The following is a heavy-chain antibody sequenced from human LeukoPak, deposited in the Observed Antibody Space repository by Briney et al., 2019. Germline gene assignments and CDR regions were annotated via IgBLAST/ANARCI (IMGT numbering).Heavy chain of an antibody. J-gene: IGHJ5*02. V-gene: IGHV1-24*01. D-gene: IGHD2-2*01. CDR1: GYTLTELS. CDR3: ATDRSHHLGYCSSTSCLDSWFDP. CDR2: FDFEDGET. Sequence: ASVKVSCKVSGYTLTELSMHWVRQAPGKGLEWMGSFDFEDGETTYAQKFKGRVTMTEDTSTDTAYMELSSLRSEDTAVYYCATDRSHHLGYCSSTSCLDSWFDPWGQGTLVTVSS.